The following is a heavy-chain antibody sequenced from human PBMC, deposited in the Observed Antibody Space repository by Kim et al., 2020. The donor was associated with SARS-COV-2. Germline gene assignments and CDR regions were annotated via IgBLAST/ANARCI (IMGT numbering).Heavy chain of an antibody. CDR1: GYTFTSYY. CDR3: AISRGSIAAAGYYFDY. V-gene: IGHV1-46*03. Sequence: ASVKVSCKASGYTFTSYYMHWVRQAPGQGLEWMGIINPSGGSTSYAQKFQGRVTMTRDTSTSTVYMELSSLRSEDTAVYYCAISRGSIAAAGYYFDYWGQGTLVTVSS. J-gene: IGHJ4*02. CDR2: INPSGGST. D-gene: IGHD6-13*01.